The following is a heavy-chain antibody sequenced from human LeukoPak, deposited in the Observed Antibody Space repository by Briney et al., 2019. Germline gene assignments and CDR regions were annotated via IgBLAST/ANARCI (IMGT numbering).Heavy chain of an antibody. J-gene: IGHJ4*02. CDR1: GGTFSSYA. D-gene: IGHD5-18*01. CDR2: IIPIFGTA. V-gene: IGHV1-69*01. Sequence: SVKLSCKASGGTFSSYAISWVRQAPGQGLEWMGGIIPIFGTAIYAQKFQGRVTITADESTSTAYMELSSLRSEDTAVYYCARADTTTGYYFDYWGQGTLVTVSS. CDR3: ARADTTTGYYFDY.